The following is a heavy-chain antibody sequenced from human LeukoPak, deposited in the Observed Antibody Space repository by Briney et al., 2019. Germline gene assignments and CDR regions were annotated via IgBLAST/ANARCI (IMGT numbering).Heavy chain of an antibody. J-gene: IGHJ6*02. CDR3: ARVGCRGGSCSSRGDYYYGMDV. V-gene: IGHV3-21*06. D-gene: IGHD2-15*01. CDR1: GFTFSSDS. Sequence: GGTLRVSCAASGFTFSSDSMNWVRQAPGKGLEWVSSISSTGNFVHYADSVKGRFTISRDNAKNSLYLQMDSLRGEDTAVYFCARVGCRGGSCSSRGDYYYGMDVWGQGTTVTVSS. CDR2: ISSTGNFV.